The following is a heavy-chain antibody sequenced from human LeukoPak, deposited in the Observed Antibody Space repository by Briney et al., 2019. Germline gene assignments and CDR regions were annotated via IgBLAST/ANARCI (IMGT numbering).Heavy chain of an antibody. CDR2: ISGSGGST. D-gene: IGHD2-2*01. Sequence: GGSLRLSCAASGFTFSSYAMSWVRQAPGKGLEWVSAISGSGGSTYYADSVKGRFTISRDNSKNTLYLQMNSLRAEDTAVYYCAKSRSPPYCSSTSCYAYTSPFDYWGQGTLVTVAS. V-gene: IGHV3-23*01. CDR1: GFTFSSYA. J-gene: IGHJ4*02. CDR3: AKSRSPPYCSSTSCYAYTSPFDY.